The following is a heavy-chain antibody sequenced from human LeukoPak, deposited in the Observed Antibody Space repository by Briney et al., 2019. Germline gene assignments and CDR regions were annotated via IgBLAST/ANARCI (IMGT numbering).Heavy chain of an antibody. J-gene: IGHJ6*03. CDR1: AFTFSSYS. D-gene: IGHD5-18*01. Sequence: GGSLRLSCAASAFTFSSYSMSWVRQAPGKGLEWVSPISSSGSYIYYADSVKGRFTISRDNAKNSLYLQMNSLRAEDTAVYYCARVGPWVTPDYYYYYMDVWGKGTTVTI. V-gene: IGHV3-21*01. CDR2: ISSSGSYI. CDR3: ARVGPWVTPDYYYYYMDV.